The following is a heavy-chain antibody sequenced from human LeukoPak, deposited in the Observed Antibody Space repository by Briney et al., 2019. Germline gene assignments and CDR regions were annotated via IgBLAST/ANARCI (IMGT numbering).Heavy chain of an antibody. Sequence: SETLSLTCTVSGGSISSGSYHWSWIRQPAGKGPEWIGRIRTSGSTNYNPSLKSRVTISVDTSKNQFSLNLSSVTAADTAVYYCARGTVTTDRYYFDYWGQGTLVTVSS. J-gene: IGHJ4*02. D-gene: IGHD4-17*01. CDR3: ARGTVTTDRYYFDY. V-gene: IGHV4-61*02. CDR1: GGSISSGSYH. CDR2: IRTSGST.